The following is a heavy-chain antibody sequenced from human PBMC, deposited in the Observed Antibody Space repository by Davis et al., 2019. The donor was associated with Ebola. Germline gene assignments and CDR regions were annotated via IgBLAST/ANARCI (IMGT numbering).Heavy chain of an antibody. CDR2: ISYDGSNK. CDR3: ARDRCGLGSGGMDV. CDR1: GFTFSSYA. Sequence: PGGSLRLSCAASGFTFSSYAMHWVRQAPGKGLEWVAVISYDGSNKYYADSVKGRFTISRDNSKNTLYLQMNSLRAEDTAVYYCARDRCGLGSGGMDVWGQGTTVTVSS. J-gene: IGHJ6*02. V-gene: IGHV3-30-3*01. D-gene: IGHD2-15*01.